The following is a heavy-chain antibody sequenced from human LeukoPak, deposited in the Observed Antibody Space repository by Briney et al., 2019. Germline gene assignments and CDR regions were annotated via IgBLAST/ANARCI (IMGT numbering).Heavy chain of an antibody. Sequence: SVKVSCKASGGTFSSYAISWVRQAPGQGLEWMGRIIPIFGTANYAQKFQGRVTITTDESTSTAYMELSSLRSEDTAVYYCARGWCGGDCYLAFDIWGQGTMVTVSS. D-gene: IGHD2-21*02. CDR3: ARGWCGGDCYLAFDI. CDR1: GGTFSSYA. J-gene: IGHJ3*02. CDR2: IIPIFGTA. V-gene: IGHV1-69*05.